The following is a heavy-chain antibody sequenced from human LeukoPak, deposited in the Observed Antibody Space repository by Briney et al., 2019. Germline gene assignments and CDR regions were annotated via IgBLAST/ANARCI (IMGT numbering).Heavy chain of an antibody. V-gene: IGHV3-30*02. CDR3: AKGDTN. CDR2: IRSDGSDK. CDR1: GFTFSSYA. D-gene: IGHD5/OR15-5a*01. J-gene: IGHJ4*02. Sequence: GGSLRLSCAASGFTFSSYAMHWVRQAPGKGLEWVTFIRSDGSDKYYADSVKGRFTISRDNSKTTLYLQMNSLRAGDTAVYYCAKGDTNWGQGTLVTVSS.